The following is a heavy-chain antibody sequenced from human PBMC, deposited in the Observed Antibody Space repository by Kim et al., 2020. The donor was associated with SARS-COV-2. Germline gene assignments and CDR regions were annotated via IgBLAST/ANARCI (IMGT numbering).Heavy chain of an antibody. V-gene: IGHV1-69*13. CDR1: GGTGSSYA. CDR3: AREASIAAAGTGYFDL. J-gene: IGHJ2*01. Sequence: SVKVSCKASGGTGSSYAISWVRQDPGKGLEWMGGIIPIVGTAKDAQKCKGRVTITADESPSKAYMERSSLRSEDQAVYYCAREASIAAAGTGYFDLWGRGTLVPVSS. CDR2: IIPIVGTA. D-gene: IGHD6-13*01.